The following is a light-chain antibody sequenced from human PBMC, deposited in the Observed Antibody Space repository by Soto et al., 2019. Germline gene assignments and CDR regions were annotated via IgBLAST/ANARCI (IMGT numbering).Light chain of an antibody. J-gene: IGLJ3*02. CDR1: SSDVGSYNL. CDR3: CSYGGSYTWV. V-gene: IGLV2-23*01. CDR2: EGS. Sequence: QSALTQPASVSGSPGQSITISCTGTSSDVGSYNLVSWYQQHPGKAPKLMIYEGSKRPSGVSNRFSGSKSGNTASLTISGLQAEDEADYYCCSYGGSYTWVFGGGTKLTVL.